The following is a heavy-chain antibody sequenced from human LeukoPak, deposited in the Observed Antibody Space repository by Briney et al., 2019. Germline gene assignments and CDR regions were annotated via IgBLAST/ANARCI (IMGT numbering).Heavy chain of an antibody. CDR2: MDADGSNT. Sequence: GGSLRLSCVASGFTFKNSWMQWVRQAPGKGLVCVSRMDADGSNTHYVDPVKGRFTISRDNAKDTLYLQMNSLRVEDTAVYYCVRGGWYLYDALDIWGQGTLVTVSS. J-gene: IGHJ3*02. CDR1: GFTFKNSW. CDR3: VRGGWYLYDALDI. V-gene: IGHV3-74*01. D-gene: IGHD6-19*01.